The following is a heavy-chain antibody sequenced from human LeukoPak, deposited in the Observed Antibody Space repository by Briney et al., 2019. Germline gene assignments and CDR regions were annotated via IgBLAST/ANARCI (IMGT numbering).Heavy chain of an antibody. Sequence: ASVKVSCKASGYIFTSYDISWVRQATGQGLEWMGWMNPNSGNTGYAQKFQGRVTMTRNTSISTAYMELSSLRSEDTAVYYCARGKHSDFWSAYPDFDYWGQGTLVTVSS. D-gene: IGHD3-3*01. CDR3: ARGKHSDFWSAYPDFDY. V-gene: IGHV1-8*01. CDR2: MNPNSGNT. CDR1: GYIFTSYD. J-gene: IGHJ4*02.